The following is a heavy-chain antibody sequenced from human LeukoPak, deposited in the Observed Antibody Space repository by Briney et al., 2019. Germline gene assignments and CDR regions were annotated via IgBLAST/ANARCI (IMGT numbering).Heavy chain of an antibody. CDR1: GFSLRTYA. CDR3: AKHKGGGLGNDAFDT. V-gene: IGHV3-23*01. D-gene: IGHD2-15*01. Sequence: SGGSLRLSCVVSGFSLRTYAMSWVRQAPGKGLEWVTTIRGGGFSRYYADSVKGRVSISRDESKNTVSLEVDNLGVEDTAIYYCAKHKGGGLGNDAFDTWGPGTMLIVSP. CDR2: IRGGGFSR. J-gene: IGHJ3*02.